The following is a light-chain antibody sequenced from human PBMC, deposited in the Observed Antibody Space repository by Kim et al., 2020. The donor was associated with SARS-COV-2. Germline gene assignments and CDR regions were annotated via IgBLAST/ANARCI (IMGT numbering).Light chain of an antibody. J-gene: IGLJ1*01. CDR3: QVWTSTGDHPRTV. V-gene: IGLV3-21*04. Sequence: SYELTQPPSVSVAPGKTARITCGGNNIGSKTVHWYQQRPGQAPVLVLHYDSDRPSGIPERFSGSNSGNTATLTISRVEAGDEADYYCQVWTSTGDHPRTVFGAGTKVTVL. CDR2: YDS. CDR1: NIGSKT.